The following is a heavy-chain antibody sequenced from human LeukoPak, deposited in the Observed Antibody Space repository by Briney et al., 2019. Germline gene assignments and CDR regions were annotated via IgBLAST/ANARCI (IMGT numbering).Heavy chain of an antibody. CDR1: GFTFSSYA. J-gene: IGHJ4*02. V-gene: IGHV4-4*07. CDR2: IYTSGST. Sequence: GSLRLSCAASGFTFSSYAMSWIRQPAGKGLEWIGRIYTSGSTNYNPSLKSRVTMSVDTSKNQFSLKLSSVTAADTAVYYCAREGMITFGGPHVFDYWGQGTLVTVSS. D-gene: IGHD3-16*01. CDR3: AREGMITFGGPHVFDY.